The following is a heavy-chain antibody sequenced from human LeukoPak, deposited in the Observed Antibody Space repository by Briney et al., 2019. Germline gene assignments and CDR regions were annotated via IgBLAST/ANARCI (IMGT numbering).Heavy chain of an antibody. D-gene: IGHD4-17*01. CDR3: PRPNGDYYNWFDP. J-gene: IGHJ5*02. CDR1: GYTFTGYY. Sequence: ASVMVSCKASGYTFTGYYIHWVRQAPGQGLEWMGWINPNSGDTNYAQKFQDRVTLTRDTSLSTAYMEVTNLTSDDTAVYYCPRPNGDYYNWFDPWGQGTLVTVSS. CDR2: INPNSGDT. V-gene: IGHV1-2*02.